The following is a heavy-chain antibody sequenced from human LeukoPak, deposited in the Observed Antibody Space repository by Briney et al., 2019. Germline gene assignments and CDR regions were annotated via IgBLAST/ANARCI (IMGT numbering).Heavy chain of an antibody. V-gene: IGHV1-46*01. Sequence: ASVKVSCKASGHTFTSYYIHWVRQAPGQGLEWMGIINPSGGSTSYAQKFQGRVTMTTDMSTSTVYMELSSLRSEDTAVYYCARLPVGAIYFDDYWGQGTLVTVSS. CDR3: ARLPVGAIYFDDY. CDR2: INPSGGST. J-gene: IGHJ4*02. CDR1: GHTFTSYY. D-gene: IGHD1-26*01.